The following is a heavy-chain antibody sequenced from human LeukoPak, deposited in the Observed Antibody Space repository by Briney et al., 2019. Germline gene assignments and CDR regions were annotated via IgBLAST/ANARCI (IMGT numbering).Heavy chain of an antibody. V-gene: IGHV3-30*02. CDR2: IRYDGSNK. CDR1: GFTFSSYD. J-gene: IGHJ6*03. Sequence: GGSLRLSCAASGFTFSSYDIHWVRQAPGKGLEWVAFIRYDGSNKYYADSVRGRFTISRDNSKNTLYLQMNSLRAEDTAVYYCAREIEEYYYYYMDVWGKGTTVTISS. CDR3: AREIEEYYYYYMDV.